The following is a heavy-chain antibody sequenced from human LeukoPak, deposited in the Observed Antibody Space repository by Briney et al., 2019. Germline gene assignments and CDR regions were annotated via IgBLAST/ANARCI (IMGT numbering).Heavy chain of an antibody. J-gene: IGHJ4*02. D-gene: IGHD6-13*01. V-gene: IGHV4-4*02. CDR2: INHSGST. CDR1: GGSISSTNW. CDR3: ARRGSSSWYIL. Sequence: SGTLSLTCAVSGGSISSTNWWSWVRQPPGKGLEWIGEINHSGSTNYNPSLKSRVTISVDTSKNQFSLKLSSVTAADTAVYYCARRGSSSWYILWGQGTLVTVSS.